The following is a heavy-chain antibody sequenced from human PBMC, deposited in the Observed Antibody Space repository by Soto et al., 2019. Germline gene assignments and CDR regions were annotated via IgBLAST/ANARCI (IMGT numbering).Heavy chain of an antibody. J-gene: IGHJ3*02. CDR3: TTFPTLGLVVIGPDAFDI. D-gene: IGHD3-22*01. Sequence: GGSLRLSCAASGLVFTNAQMHWVRQAPGKGLEWVGRIKSKTDGGTTDYAAPVKGRFTISRDDSKNTLYLQMNSLKTEDTAVYYCTTFPTLGLVVIGPDAFDIWGQGTMVTVSS. CDR1: GLVFTNAQ. CDR2: IKSKTDGGTT. V-gene: IGHV3-15*07.